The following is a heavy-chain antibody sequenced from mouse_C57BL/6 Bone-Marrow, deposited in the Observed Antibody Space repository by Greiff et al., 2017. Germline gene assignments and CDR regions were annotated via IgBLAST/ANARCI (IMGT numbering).Heavy chain of an antibody. V-gene: IGHV1-55*01. Sequence: QVQLQQPGAELVKPGASVKMSCKASGYTFTSYWITWVKQRPGQGLEWIGDIYPGSGSTNYNEKFKSKATLTVDTSSSTAYRQLSSLTSEDAAVYYGEGYYGSSPWYFDVWGTGTTVTVSS. J-gene: IGHJ1*03. CDR1: GYTFTSYW. CDR2: IYPGSGST. CDR3: EGYYGSSPWYFDV. D-gene: IGHD1-1*01.